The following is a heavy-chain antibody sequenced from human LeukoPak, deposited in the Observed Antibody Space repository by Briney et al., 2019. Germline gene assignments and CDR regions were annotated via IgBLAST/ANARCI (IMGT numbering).Heavy chain of an antibody. CDR2: ISYDGSNK. CDR3: ARDREDYYDSSGYYYYYGMDV. D-gene: IGHD3-22*01. CDR1: GFTFSSYA. V-gene: IGHV3-30-3*01. J-gene: IGHJ6*02. Sequence: GRSLRLSCAASGFTFSSYAMHWVRKAPGKGLEWVAVISYDGSNKYYADSVKGRFTISRDNSKNTLYLQMNSLRAEDTVVYYCARDREDYYDSSGYYYYYGMDVWGQGTTVTVSS.